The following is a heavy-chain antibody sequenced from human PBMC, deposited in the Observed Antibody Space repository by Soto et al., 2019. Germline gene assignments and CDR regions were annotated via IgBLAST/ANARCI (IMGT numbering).Heavy chain of an antibody. D-gene: IGHD2-15*01. V-gene: IGHV4-39*02. CDR3: AREGGRYCSGGSCQVDY. Sequence: QLQLQESGPGLVKPSETLSLTCTVSGGSISSSSYYWGWIRQPPGKGLEWIGSIYYAGNTYYTPSLKSRVTISVDTSKHQCSLKLSSVTAADTAVYYCAREGGRYCSGGSCQVDYWGQGTLVTVSS. CDR1: GGSISSSSYY. CDR2: IYYAGNT. J-gene: IGHJ4*02.